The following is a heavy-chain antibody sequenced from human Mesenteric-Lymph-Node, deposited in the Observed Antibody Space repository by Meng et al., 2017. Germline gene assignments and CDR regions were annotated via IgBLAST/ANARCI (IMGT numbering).Heavy chain of an antibody. CDR1: DFSSNSAYF. V-gene: IGHV4-38-2*02. CDR3: TRGQLYGHWFFDF. CDR2: LSHGRST. D-gene: IGHD1-1*01. J-gene: IGHJ2*01. Sequence: SETLSLTCTVSDFSSNSAYFWGWIRQPPGEGLEWIGSLSHGRSTYYNLSLKGRVTISIDTSKNQFSLQLTSVTAADTAVYFCTRGQLYGHWFFDFWGRGTLVTVSS.